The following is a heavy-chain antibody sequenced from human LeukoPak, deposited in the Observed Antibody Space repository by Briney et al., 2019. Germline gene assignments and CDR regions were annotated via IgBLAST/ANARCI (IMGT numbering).Heavy chain of an antibody. CDR3: ARRRSGYDLVYYYGMDV. V-gene: IGHV1-69*13. D-gene: IGHD5-12*01. J-gene: IGHJ6*02. CDR1: GGTFSSYA. CDR2: IIPIFGTA. Sequence: ASVEVSCKASGGTFSSYAISWVRQAPGQGLEWMGGIIPIFGTANYAQKFQGRVTIIADESTSTAYMELSSLRSEDTAVYYCARRRSGYDLVYYYGMDVWGQGTTVTVSS.